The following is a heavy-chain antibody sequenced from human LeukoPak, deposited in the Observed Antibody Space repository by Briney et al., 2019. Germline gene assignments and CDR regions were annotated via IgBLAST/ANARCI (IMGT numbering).Heavy chain of an antibody. Sequence: GGSLRLSCAASGFTVSSNYMSWVRQAPGKGLEWVSAISGSGGSTYYADSVKGRFTISRDNSKNTLYLQMNSLRAEDTAVYYCAKVPEGQISWGQGTLVTVSS. CDR3: AKVPEGQIS. CDR2: ISGSGGST. J-gene: IGHJ4*02. CDR1: GFTVSSNY. V-gene: IGHV3-23*01. D-gene: IGHD3-3*02.